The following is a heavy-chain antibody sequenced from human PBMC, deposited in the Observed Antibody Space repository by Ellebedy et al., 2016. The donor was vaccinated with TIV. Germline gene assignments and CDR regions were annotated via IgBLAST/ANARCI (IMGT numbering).Heavy chain of an antibody. CDR3: ARVLLGVTPDY. CDR2: IYYSGST. Sequence: SETLSLTCTVSGGSISSSSYYWGWIRQPPGKGLEWIGRIYYSGSTYYNPSLKSRVTISVDTSKNQFSLKLSSVTAADTAVYYCARVLLGVTPDYWGQGTLVTVSS. J-gene: IGHJ4*02. V-gene: IGHV4-39*07. CDR1: GGSISSSSYY. D-gene: IGHD1-26*01.